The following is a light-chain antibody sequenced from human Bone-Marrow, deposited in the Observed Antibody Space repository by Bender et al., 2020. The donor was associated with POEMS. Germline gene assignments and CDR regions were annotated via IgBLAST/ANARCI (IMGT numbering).Light chain of an antibody. J-gene: IGLJ1*01. CDR1: SSNIGAGYD. V-gene: IGLV1-40*01. Sequence: QSVLTQPPSVSGAPGQRITISCTGSSSNIGAGYDVHWYRQLPGTAPKLLIYGNNNRPSGVPDRFSGSKSGTSGSLAITGLQAEDEADYYCQSYDSSLREYVFGTGTKVTVL. CDR2: GNN. CDR3: QSYDSSLREYV.